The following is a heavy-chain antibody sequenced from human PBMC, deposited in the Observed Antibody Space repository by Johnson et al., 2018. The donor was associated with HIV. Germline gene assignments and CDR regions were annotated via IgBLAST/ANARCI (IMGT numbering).Heavy chain of an antibody. V-gene: IGHV3-11*06. CDR2: ISSSGST. D-gene: IGHD6-13*01. Sequence: QVQLVESGGGLVQSGGSLRLSCAASGFTFSDYYMTWVRQAPGKGLAWVSYISSSGSTGYADSVKGRFTISRDNAKNSLYLQMNSLRTEDTAVYYCAGYSSSWYDAFDIWGQGTMVTVSS. J-gene: IGHJ3*02. CDR1: GFTFSDYY. CDR3: AGYSSSWYDAFDI.